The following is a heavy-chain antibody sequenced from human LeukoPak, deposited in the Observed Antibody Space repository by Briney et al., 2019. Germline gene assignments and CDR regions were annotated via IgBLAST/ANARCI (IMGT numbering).Heavy chain of an antibody. CDR1: GGSISSSSYY. J-gene: IGHJ4*02. CDR3: ASSLVRGETANYFDY. D-gene: IGHD3-10*01. V-gene: IGHV4-39*07. Sequence: SETLSLTCTVSGGSISSSSYYWGWIRQPPGKGLEWIGSIYYSGSTYYNPSLKSRVTISVDTSKNQFSLKLSSVTAADTAVYYCASSLVRGETANYFDYWGQGTLVTVSS. CDR2: IYYSGST.